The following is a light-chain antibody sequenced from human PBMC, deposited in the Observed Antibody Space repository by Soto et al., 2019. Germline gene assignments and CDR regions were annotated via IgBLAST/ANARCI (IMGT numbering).Light chain of an antibody. CDR3: SSYRSVGTVV. CDR1: SSDIGGYNY. Sequence: QSALTQPASVSGSPGQSITISCTGTSSDIGGYNYVSWYQQHPGKAPRAMIYEVTNRPSGVSTRFSGSKTGNTASLTISGLQPEDEAYYYCSSYRSVGTVVFGSGTKVTVL. V-gene: IGLV2-14*01. J-gene: IGLJ1*01. CDR2: EVT.